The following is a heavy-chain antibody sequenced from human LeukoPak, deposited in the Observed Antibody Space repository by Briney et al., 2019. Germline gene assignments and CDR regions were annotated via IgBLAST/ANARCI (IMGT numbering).Heavy chain of an antibody. J-gene: IGHJ4*02. Sequence: GGSLRLSCAASGFTFSAFAMTWVRQAPGKGLEWVAVIWYDGSNKYYADSVKGRFTISRDNSKNTLYLQMNSLRAEDTAVYYCARDLPYGDYNGGLDYWGQGTLVTVSS. D-gene: IGHD4-17*01. CDR3: ARDLPYGDYNGGLDY. V-gene: IGHV3-33*08. CDR2: IWYDGSNK. CDR1: GFTFSAFA.